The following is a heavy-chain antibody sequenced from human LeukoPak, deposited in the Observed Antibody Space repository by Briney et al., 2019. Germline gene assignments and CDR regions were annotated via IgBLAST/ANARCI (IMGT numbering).Heavy chain of an antibody. Sequence: PGGSLRLSCAASGFTFSSYSMNWVRQAPGKGLEGVSYISSSSSTIYYADSVKGRFTISRDNAKNSLYLQMNSLRAEDTAVYYCARLFDRPTTFGVISDGFWFDPWGQGTLVTVSS. CDR1: GFTFSSYS. V-gene: IGHV3-48*04. CDR2: ISSSSSTI. J-gene: IGHJ5*02. D-gene: IGHD3-3*01. CDR3: ARLFDRPTTFGVISDGFWFDP.